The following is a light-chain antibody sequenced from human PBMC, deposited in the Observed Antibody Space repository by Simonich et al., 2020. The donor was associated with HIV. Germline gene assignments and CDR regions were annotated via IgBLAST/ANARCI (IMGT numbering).Light chain of an antibody. J-gene: IGKJ1*01. V-gene: IGKV4-1*01. Sequence: DIVMTQSPDSLAVSLGERATLNCKSNQSVLHSSNNKNPLTWYQQKPGPPPKLLIYWASTRESGVPDRCSGSGSGTDFTLTISSLQAEDVAIYYCQQYYSTPPTFGQGTKVEIK. CDR3: QQYYSTPPT. CDR1: QSVLHSSNNKNP. CDR2: WAS.